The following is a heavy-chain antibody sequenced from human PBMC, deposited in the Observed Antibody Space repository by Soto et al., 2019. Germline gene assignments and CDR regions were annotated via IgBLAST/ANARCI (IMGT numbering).Heavy chain of an antibody. CDR1: GITFSKAW. Sequence: GESLKISCSASGITFSKAWMNWVRQAPGKGLEWVGRIKSKTDGGTTDYAALVKGIFTISIDDSEVTFYLQMNSLKTEDTSVYLFTSTYCSGGSCYSGGLDVWGQGTSVTVSS. V-gene: IGHV3-15*07. D-gene: IGHD2-15*01. J-gene: IGHJ6*02. CDR2: IKSKTDGGTT. CDR3: TSTYCSGGSCYSGGLDV.